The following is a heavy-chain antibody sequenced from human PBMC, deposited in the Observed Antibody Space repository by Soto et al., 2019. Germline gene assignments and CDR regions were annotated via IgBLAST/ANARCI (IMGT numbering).Heavy chain of an antibody. CDR2: IYSGGST. CDR3: AKDRGYSYGWDYFDY. J-gene: IGHJ4*02. V-gene: IGHV3-53*01. Sequence: GGSLRLSCAASGFTVSSNYMSWVRQAPGKGLEWVSVIYSGGSTYYADSVKGRFTISRDNSKNTLYLQMNSLRAEDTAVYYCAKDRGYSYGWDYFDYWGQGTLVTVSS. D-gene: IGHD5-18*01. CDR1: GFTVSSNY.